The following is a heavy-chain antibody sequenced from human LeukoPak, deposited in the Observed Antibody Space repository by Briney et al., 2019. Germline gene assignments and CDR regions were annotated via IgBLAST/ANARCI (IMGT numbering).Heavy chain of an antibody. V-gene: IGHV2-5*01. J-gene: IGHJ4*02. CDR1: GFSLSSGGVG. D-gene: IGHD1/OR15-1a*01. CDR3: AREHNTCFDY. Sequence: SGPTLVNPTQTLTLTCTFSGFSLSSGGVGVAWIRQPPGKALECLAVVRWNEDKRYSPSLKSGLTITKDTSKNQVVLTMTNLDPVDTATYYCAREHNTCFDYWGQGTLVTVSS. CDR2: VRWNEDK.